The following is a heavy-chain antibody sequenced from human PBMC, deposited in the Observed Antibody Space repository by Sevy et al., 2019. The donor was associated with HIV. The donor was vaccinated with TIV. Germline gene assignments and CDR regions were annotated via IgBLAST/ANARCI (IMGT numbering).Heavy chain of an antibody. CDR1: GGSFSGYY. V-gene: IGHV4-34*01. CDR3: ARAPPVVVVPGAPSWFDP. D-gene: IGHD2-2*01. Sequence: SETLSLTCAVYGGSFSGYYWNWIRQSPGKGLEWIGEINHSGSTHYNPSLKSRVTLSVDTSKNQFSLRLNSVTAADTAVYYRARAPPVVVVPGAPSWFDPWGQGTLVTVSS. CDR2: INHSGST. J-gene: IGHJ5*02.